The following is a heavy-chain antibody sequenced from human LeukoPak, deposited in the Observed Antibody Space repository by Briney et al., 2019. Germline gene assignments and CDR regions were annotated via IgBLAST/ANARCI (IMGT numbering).Heavy chain of an antibody. J-gene: IGHJ4*02. V-gene: IGHV1-2*06. D-gene: IGHD3-10*01. Sequence: ASVKVSCKASGYTFTGYYMHWVRQAPGQGLEWMGRINPNSGGTNYAQKFQGRVNMTRDTSISTAYMELSRLRSDDTAVYYCASHLWFGELSGGVQKYIDYWGQGTLVTVSS. CDR1: GYTFTGYY. CDR2: INPNSGGT. CDR3: ASHLWFGELSGGVQKYIDY.